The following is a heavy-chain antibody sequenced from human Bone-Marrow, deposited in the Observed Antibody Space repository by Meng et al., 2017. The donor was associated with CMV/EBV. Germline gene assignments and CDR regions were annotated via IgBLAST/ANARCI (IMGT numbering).Heavy chain of an antibody. V-gene: IGHV3-30-3*01. D-gene: IGHD6-13*01. Sequence: GESLKISCAASGFTFSSYAMHWVRQAPGKGLEWVAVISYDGSNKYYADSVKGRFTISRDNSKNTLYLQMNSLRAEDTAVYYCAIASSSWYGSVSGGFDDWGQGKLVNVSS. CDR2: ISYDGSNK. CDR1: GFTFSSYA. CDR3: AIASSSWYGSVSGGFDD. J-gene: IGHJ4*02.